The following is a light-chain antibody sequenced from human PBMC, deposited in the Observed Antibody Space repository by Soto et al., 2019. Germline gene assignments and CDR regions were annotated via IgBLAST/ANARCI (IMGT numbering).Light chain of an antibody. CDR1: SSNIGAGYD. Sequence: QSVLTQPPSVSGAPGQRVTISCTGSSSNIGAGYDVHWYQQLPGTAPQLLIYDNSNRPSGVPGRFSGSKSGTSASLAITGLQAEDEADYYCQSYDSSLSGPYVFGTGTKVTVL. V-gene: IGLV1-40*01. CDR2: DNS. J-gene: IGLJ1*01. CDR3: QSYDSSLSGPYV.